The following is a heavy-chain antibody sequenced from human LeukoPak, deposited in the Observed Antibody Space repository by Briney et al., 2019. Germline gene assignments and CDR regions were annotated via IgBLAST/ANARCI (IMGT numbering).Heavy chain of an antibody. CDR1: GFTFSSYA. CDR2: ISGSGGST. Sequence: GGSLRLSRAASGFTFSSYAMSWVRQAPGKGLEWVSAISGSGGSTYYADSVKGRFTISRDNSRNTLYLQMNSLRAEDTAVYYCAKDYYDSSGYYNFDYWGQGTLVTVSS. D-gene: IGHD3-22*01. CDR3: AKDYYDSSGYYNFDY. V-gene: IGHV3-23*01. J-gene: IGHJ4*02.